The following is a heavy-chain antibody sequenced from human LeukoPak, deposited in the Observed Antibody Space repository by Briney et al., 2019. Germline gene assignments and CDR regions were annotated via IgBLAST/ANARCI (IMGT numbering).Heavy chain of an antibody. CDR2: INPNSGGT. CDR3: ARPPSIAVAGTWFDY. J-gene: IGHJ4*02. D-gene: IGHD6-19*01. V-gene: IGHV1-2*02. Sequence: ASVKVSCKASGYTFIDYYMHWVRQAPGQGLEWMGWINPNSGGTNYAQKFQGRVTMTRDTSISTAYMELSRLRSDDTAVYYCARPPSIAVAGTWFDYWGQGTLVTVFS. CDR1: GYTFIDYY.